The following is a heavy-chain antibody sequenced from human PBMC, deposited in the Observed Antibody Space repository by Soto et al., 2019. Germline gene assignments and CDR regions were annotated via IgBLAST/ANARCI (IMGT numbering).Heavy chain of an antibody. CDR2: IYHSVST. V-gene: IGHV4-4*02. Sequence: QVQLQESAPGLVKPSGTRSLTCAVSGGSISSSNWWSWVSQPPGKGLAWLGEIYHSVSTNYNPSLMRRVTISIDKSKNPFSLKLSSVTAADTAVYYCARVGAGTMVRGFIKFDYWGQGTLVTVSS. CDR3: ARVGAGTMVRGFIKFDY. D-gene: IGHD3-10*01. J-gene: IGHJ4*02. CDR1: GGSISSSNW.